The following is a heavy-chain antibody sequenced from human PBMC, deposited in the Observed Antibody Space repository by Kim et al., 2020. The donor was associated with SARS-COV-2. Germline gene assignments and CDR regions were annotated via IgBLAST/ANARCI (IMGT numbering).Heavy chain of an antibody. CDR3: ARAGYRYFDWSRGYYGMDV. V-gene: IGHV4-31*02. D-gene: IGHD3-9*01. J-gene: IGHJ6*02. Sequence: SRVTISVDTSKNQFSLKLSSVTAADTAVYYCARAGYRYFDWSRGYYGMDVWGQGTTVTVSS.